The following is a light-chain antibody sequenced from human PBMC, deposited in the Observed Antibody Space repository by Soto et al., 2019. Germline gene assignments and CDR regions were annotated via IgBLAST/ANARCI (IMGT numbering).Light chain of an antibody. CDR1: QSIGTW. CDR3: QQYSDSSGA. V-gene: IGKV1-5*01. Sequence: IQVTQSPSPLSASVGDRVTITCEASQSIGTWLAWYQQKPGKAPKLLIFDASTLESGVPSRFSGSGSGTDFTLTISSLQPDDVATYYCQQYSDSSGALGQGTKVDIK. CDR2: DAS. J-gene: IGKJ1*01.